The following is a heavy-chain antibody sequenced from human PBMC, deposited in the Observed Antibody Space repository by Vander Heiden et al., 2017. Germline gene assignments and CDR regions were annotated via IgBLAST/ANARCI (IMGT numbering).Heavy chain of an antibody. Sequence: QVHLQESGPGLVKPSQTLSLTCTVSGGSISTGGYYWRWIRQHPGKGLEWIGYIYYSGSTYYNPSLKSRVTISVDTSKNQFSLKLSSVTAADTAVYYCAGGRPYYFDYWGQGTLVTVSS. J-gene: IGHJ4*02. D-gene: IGHD3-16*01. CDR1: GGSISTGGYY. V-gene: IGHV4-31*03. CDR2: IYYSGST. CDR3: AGGRPYYFDY.